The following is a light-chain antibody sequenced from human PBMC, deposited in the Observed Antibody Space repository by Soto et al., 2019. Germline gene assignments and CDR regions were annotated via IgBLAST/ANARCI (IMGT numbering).Light chain of an antibody. V-gene: IGKV3-20*01. J-gene: IGKJ1*01. CDR2: GAS. CDR1: QTIRSNF. Sequence: EIVLTQSPGTLSLSPGERATLSCRASQTIRSNFLTWYQQKPGQAPRLLIYGASTRAAGIPDRFSGSGSGTDFTLTISRLEPEDFATYYCQQYDTYWTFGQGTKVEIK. CDR3: QQYDTYWT.